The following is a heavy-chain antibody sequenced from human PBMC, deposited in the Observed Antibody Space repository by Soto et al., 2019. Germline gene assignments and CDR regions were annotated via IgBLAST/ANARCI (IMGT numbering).Heavy chain of an antibody. CDR1: GGSISSSSYY. CDR2: IYYSGST. D-gene: IGHD2-15*01. V-gene: IGHV4-39*01. Sequence: SETLSLTCTVSGGSISSSSYYWGWIRPPPGKGLEWIGSIYYSGSTYYNPSLKSRVTISVDTSKNQFSLKLSSVTAADTAVYYCARGYRGIVVVVAATHFDYWGQGTLVTVSS. CDR3: ARGYRGIVVVVAATHFDY. J-gene: IGHJ4*02.